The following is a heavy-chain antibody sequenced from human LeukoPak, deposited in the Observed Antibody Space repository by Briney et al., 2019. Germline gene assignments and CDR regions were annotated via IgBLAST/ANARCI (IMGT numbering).Heavy chain of an antibody. CDR2: IYYSGST. Sequence: SETLSLTCTVSGGSISSYYWSWIRQPPGKGLEWIGYIYYSGSTNYTPSLKSRVTISVDTSKNQFSLKLSSVTAADTAVYYCASNKFYDFWSGYSPRFDYWGQGTLVTVSS. D-gene: IGHD3-3*01. CDR1: GGSISSYY. V-gene: IGHV4-59*08. CDR3: ASNKFYDFWSGYSPRFDY. J-gene: IGHJ4*02.